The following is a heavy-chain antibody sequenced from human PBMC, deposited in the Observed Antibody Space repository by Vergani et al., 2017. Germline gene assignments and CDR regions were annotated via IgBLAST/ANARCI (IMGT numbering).Heavy chain of an antibody. D-gene: IGHD3-22*01. CDR3: ARGGDYYDSSGYYYEEYFQH. Sequence: QVQLVQSGAEVKKPGSSVKVSCKASGGTFSSYTISWVRQAPGQGLEWMGRIIPILGIANYAQKFQGRVTITADKSTSTAYMELSSLRAEDTAVYYCARGGDYYDSSGYYYEEYFQHWGQGTLVTVSS. CDR1: GGTFSSYT. J-gene: IGHJ1*01. V-gene: IGHV1-69*02. CDR2: IIPILGIA.